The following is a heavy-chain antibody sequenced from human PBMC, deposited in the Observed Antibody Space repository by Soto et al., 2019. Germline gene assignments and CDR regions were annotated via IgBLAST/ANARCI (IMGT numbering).Heavy chain of an antibody. CDR2: ISSSSSYI. J-gene: IGHJ4*02. Sequence: GGSLRLSCAASGFTFSSFGMNWVRQAPGKGLEWVSSISSSSSYIDYVDSVKGRFTISRDNAKNSLYLQLNSLRVEDTAVYFCARGSRGSDKFYFDYWGQGTLVTVSS. V-gene: IGHV3-21*01. D-gene: IGHD5-12*01. CDR1: GFTFSSFG. CDR3: ARGSRGSDKFYFDY.